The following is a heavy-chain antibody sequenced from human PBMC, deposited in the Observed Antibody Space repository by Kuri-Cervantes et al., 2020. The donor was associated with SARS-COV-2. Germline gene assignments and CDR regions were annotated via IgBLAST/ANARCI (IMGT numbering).Heavy chain of an antibody. Sequence: SVKVSCKASGGTFSSYAISWVRQAPGQGLEWMGGIIPIFGTANYAQKFQGRVTMTRDTSTSTVYMELSSLRSEDTAVYYCARDSTPRDYYFDYWGQGTLVTVSS. V-gene: IGHV1-69*05. D-gene: IGHD2-2*01. CDR1: GGTFSSYA. CDR2: IIPIFGTA. CDR3: ARDSTPRDYYFDY. J-gene: IGHJ4*02.